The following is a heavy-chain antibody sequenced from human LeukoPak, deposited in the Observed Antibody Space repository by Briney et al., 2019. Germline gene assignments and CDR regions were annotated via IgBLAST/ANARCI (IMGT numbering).Heavy chain of an antibody. CDR3: ARSAQLWSYTFDY. J-gene: IGHJ4*02. V-gene: IGHV4-59*01. CDR1: GGSISSYY. Sequence: SETLSLTCTVSGGSISSYYWSWIRQPPGKGLEWIGYIYYSGSTNYNPSLKSRVTISVDTSKNQFSLKLSSVTAADTAVYYCARSAQLWSYTFDYWGQGTLVTVSS. CDR2: IYYSGST. D-gene: IGHD5-18*01.